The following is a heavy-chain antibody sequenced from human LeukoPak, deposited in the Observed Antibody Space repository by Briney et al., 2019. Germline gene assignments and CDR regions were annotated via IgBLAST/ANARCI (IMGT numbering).Heavy chain of an antibody. V-gene: IGHV4-34*01. CDR3: ARGGYSYGTFDY. J-gene: IGHJ4*02. CDR2: INHSGST. CDR1: GGSYSGYY. Sequence: ASETLSLTCAVYGGSYSGYYWSRIRQPPGKGLEWIGEINHSGSTNYNPSLKSRVTISVDTSKNQFSLKLSSVTAADTAVYYCARGGYSYGTFDYWGQGTLVTVSS. D-gene: IGHD5-18*01.